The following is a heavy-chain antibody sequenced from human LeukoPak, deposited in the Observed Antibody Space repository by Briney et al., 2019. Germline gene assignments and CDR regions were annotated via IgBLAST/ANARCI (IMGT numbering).Heavy chain of an antibody. V-gene: IGHV3-21*01. CDR3: ARDGRCGGDCYAS. CDR1: GFTFSGSV. Sequence: GGSLRLSCAASGFTFSGSVMNWVRQASGKGLEWVSIISSSSYIYYADSVKGRFTISRDNAKNALYLQMNSLRVEDTAVYYCARDGRCGGDCYASWGQGTLVTVSS. D-gene: IGHD2-21*02. CDR2: ISSSSYI. J-gene: IGHJ4*02.